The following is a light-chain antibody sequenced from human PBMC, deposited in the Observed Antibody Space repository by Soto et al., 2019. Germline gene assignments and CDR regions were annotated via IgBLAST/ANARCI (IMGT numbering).Light chain of an antibody. CDR1: KSISTF. CDR3: QQSHTTPLYA. V-gene: IGKV1-39*01. J-gene: IGKJ2*01. Sequence: DVQLTQSPSYLSASVGDRVNITCRASKSISTFLNWYQQKRGKAPKLLIYGASNLHSGVPSRFSGSGSGTDFTLTISSLQPEDFATYYCQQSHTTPLYAFGPGTKLEI. CDR2: GAS.